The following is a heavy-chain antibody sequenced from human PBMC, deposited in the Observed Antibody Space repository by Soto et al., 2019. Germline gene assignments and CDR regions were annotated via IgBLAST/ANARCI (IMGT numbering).Heavy chain of an antibody. CDR3: TRLREYSSGLVPPDY. CDR2: IRSKANSYAT. CDR1: GFTFSGSA. D-gene: IGHD6-19*01. Sequence: EVQLVESGGGLVQPGGSLKLSCAASGFTFSGSAMHWVRQASGKGLEWVGRIRSKANSYATAYAASVKGRFTISRDDSKNTAYLQMNSLKTEDTAVYYCTRLREYSSGLVPPDYWGQGTLVTVSS. J-gene: IGHJ4*02. V-gene: IGHV3-73*02.